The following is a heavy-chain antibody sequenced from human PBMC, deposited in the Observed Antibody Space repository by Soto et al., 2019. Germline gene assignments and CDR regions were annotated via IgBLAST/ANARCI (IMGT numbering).Heavy chain of an antibody. CDR1: GYTFTSYA. CDR2: INAGNGNT. Sequence: ASVKVSCKASGYTFTSYAMHWVRPAPGQRLEWMGWINAGNGNTKYSQKFQGRVTITRDTSASTAYMELSSLRSEDTAVYYCARSIVVVTALAYWGQGTLVTVSS. V-gene: IGHV1-3*01. CDR3: ARSIVVVTALAY. D-gene: IGHD2-21*02. J-gene: IGHJ4*02.